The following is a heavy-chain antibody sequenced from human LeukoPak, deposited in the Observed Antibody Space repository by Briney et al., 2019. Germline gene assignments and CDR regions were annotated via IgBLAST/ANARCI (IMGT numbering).Heavy chain of an antibody. CDR3: ARLGSSHL. V-gene: IGHV1-2*02. CDR1: ANTFTGYY. CDR2: INPNRGGT. J-gene: IGHJ3*01. Sequence: ASVTVSCKASANTFTGYYMHWVRQAPGQGLEWMGWINPNRGGTNYAQQFHGRVTMTRDTSISTAYMQLSRLTSDDTAVYFCARLGSSHLWVQGTMVTVSS. D-gene: IGHD3-16*01.